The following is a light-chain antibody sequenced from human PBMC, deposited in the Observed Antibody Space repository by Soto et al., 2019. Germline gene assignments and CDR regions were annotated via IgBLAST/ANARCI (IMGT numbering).Light chain of an antibody. Sequence: QSALTQPASVSGSPGQSITISCTGTSSDIGRYKYVSWYQHHPGKAPKLMIFEVTNRPSGVSNRFSGSKSGNTASLTISGLQADDEADYYCSSFTSSRTGVFGGGTQLTVL. V-gene: IGLV2-14*01. CDR1: SSDIGRYKY. CDR3: SSFTSSRTGV. CDR2: EVT. J-gene: IGLJ3*02.